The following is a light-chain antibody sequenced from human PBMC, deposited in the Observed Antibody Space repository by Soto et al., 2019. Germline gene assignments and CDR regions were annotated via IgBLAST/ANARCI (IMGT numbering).Light chain of an antibody. Sequence: QSVLTQPPSVSGAPGQRVTFSCTGSSSNIGAGFDVQWYQQLPGTAPKVLIYGNTNRPSGVPDRFSGSKSGTSASLAITGLQAEDAADYYCQSYDSSLSAFVFGTGTKVTVL. V-gene: IGLV1-40*01. J-gene: IGLJ1*01. CDR3: QSYDSSLSAFV. CDR1: SSNIGAGFD. CDR2: GNT.